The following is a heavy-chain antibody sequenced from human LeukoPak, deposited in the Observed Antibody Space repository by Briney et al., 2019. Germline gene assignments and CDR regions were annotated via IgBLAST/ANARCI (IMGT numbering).Heavy chain of an antibody. CDR1: GFTFSSYW. Sequence: GGSLRLSCAASGFTFSSYWMSWVRQAPGKGLEWVAVISYDGSNKYYADSVKGRFTISRDNSKNTLYLQMNSLRAEDTAVYYCAKGVWSSGWLFDPWGQGTLVTVSS. V-gene: IGHV3-30*18. J-gene: IGHJ5*02. CDR3: AKGVWSSGWLFDP. CDR2: ISYDGSNK. D-gene: IGHD6-19*01.